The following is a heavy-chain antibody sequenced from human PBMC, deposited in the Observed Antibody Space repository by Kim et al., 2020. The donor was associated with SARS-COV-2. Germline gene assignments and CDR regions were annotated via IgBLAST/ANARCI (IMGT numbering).Heavy chain of an antibody. CDR2: IYSGART. V-gene: IGHV3-53*01. CDR3: ARTNYDSRGYLGFDY. J-gene: IGHJ4*02. CDR1: GFAVSSNY. Sequence: GGSLRLSCAASGFAVSSNYINWVRQAPGKGLEWVSVIYSGARTNYADSAKGRFTISRHNSKNTVHLLMNSLRADDTAVYYCARTNYDSRGYLGFDYWGQGTLVTVSS. D-gene: IGHD3-22*01.